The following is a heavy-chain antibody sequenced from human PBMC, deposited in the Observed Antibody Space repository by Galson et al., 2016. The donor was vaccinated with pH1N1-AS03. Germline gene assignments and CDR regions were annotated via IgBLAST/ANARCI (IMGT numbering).Heavy chain of an antibody. CDR2: IKEGGNDQ. V-gene: IGHV3-7*01. CDR3: ARTRGVLQSSGEMLSYFDY. CDR1: GFTFGAFW. Sequence: SLRLSCAASGFTFGAFWMSWVRQAPGKGLEWVANIKEGGNDQHYVASVKGRFTISRDNAKKSLFLLMNSLTADDTAVYYCARTRGVLQSSGEMLSYFDYWGLGSLVTVSS. J-gene: IGHJ4*02. D-gene: IGHD3-10*01.